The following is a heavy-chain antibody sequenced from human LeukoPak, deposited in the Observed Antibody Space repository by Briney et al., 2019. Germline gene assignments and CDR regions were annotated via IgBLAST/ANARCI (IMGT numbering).Heavy chain of an antibody. Sequence: SETLSLTCAVYGGSFSGYYWSWIRQPPGKGLEWIGEINHSGSTNYNPSLKSRVTISVDTSKNQFPLKLSSVTAADTAVYYCARDESSSGDYGMDVWGQGTTVTVSS. CDR1: GGSFSGYY. V-gene: IGHV4-34*01. CDR3: ARDESSSGDYGMDV. J-gene: IGHJ6*02. D-gene: IGHD3-22*01. CDR2: INHSGST.